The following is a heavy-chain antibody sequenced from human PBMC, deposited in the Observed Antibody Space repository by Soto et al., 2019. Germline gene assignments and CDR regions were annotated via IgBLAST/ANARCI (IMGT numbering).Heavy chain of an antibody. CDR3: ARDRYSYDSRAYQGVDWYFDL. CDR2: IWYDGSHE. CDR1: GFTFNNYG. D-gene: IGHD3-22*01. V-gene: IGHV3-33*01. J-gene: IGHJ2*01. Sequence: GGSLRLSCAASGFTFNNYGMHWVRQAPGKGLEWVAVIWYDGSHESYADSVKGRFTISRDNSKNTLYLQMNSLRAEDTAVYYCARDRYSYDSRAYQGVDWYFDLWGRGTLVTVSS.